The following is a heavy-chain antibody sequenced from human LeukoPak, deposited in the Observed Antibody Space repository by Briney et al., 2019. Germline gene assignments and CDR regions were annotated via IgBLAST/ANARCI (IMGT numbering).Heavy chain of an antibody. CDR2: ISYDGSNK. J-gene: IGHJ4*02. CDR1: GFTFSSYG. CDR3: AKDRSTYYDFWSGYYDY. Sequence: PGGSLRLSCAASGFTFSSYGMHWVRQAPGKGLEWVAVISYDGSNKYYADSVKGRFTISRDNSKNTQYLQMNSLRAEDTAVYYCAKDRSTYYDFWSGYYDYWGQGTLVTVSS. V-gene: IGHV3-30*18. D-gene: IGHD3-3*01.